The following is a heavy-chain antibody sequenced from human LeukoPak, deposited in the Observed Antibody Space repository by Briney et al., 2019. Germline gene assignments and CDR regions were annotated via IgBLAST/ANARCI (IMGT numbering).Heavy chain of an antibody. V-gene: IGHV4-59*01. CDR3: ARPVYGGHAGYFDY. CDR2: IYYSGST. Sequence: TSETLSLTCTVSGGSISSYYWSWLRQPPGKGLEWVGYIYYSGSTNYNPSLKSRVTISVDTSKNQFSLKLSSVTAADTAVYYCARPVYGGHAGYFDYWGQGTLVTVSS. CDR1: GGSISSYY. D-gene: IGHD2-8*01. J-gene: IGHJ4*02.